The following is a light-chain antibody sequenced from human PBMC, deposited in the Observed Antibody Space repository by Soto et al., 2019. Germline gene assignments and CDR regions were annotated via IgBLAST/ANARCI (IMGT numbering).Light chain of an antibody. Sequence: QSVLTQPASVSGSPGQSITISCTGTSSEVGYYNLVSWYQHHPGKAPKLIIYEVNKRPSGVSNRFSGSKSGNTASLTISGLQAEDEADYHCCSYAASSTYVFGTGTKVTIL. V-gene: IGLV2-23*02. CDR2: EVN. CDR1: SSEVGYYNL. J-gene: IGLJ1*01. CDR3: CSYAASSTYV.